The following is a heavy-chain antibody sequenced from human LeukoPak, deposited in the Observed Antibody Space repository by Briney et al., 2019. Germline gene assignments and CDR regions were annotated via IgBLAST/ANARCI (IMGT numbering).Heavy chain of an antibody. CDR1: GFTVGDYA. J-gene: IGHJ4*02. Sequence: GGSLRLSCTASGFTVGDYAMSWVRQAPGKGLEWVGFIRSKAYGGTTEYAASVKGRFTISRDDSKSIPYLQMSSLKTEDTAVYYCTRAITIFRYYFDYWGQGTLVTVSS. V-gene: IGHV3-49*04. CDR2: IRSKAYGGTT. CDR3: TRAITIFRYYFDY. D-gene: IGHD3-9*01.